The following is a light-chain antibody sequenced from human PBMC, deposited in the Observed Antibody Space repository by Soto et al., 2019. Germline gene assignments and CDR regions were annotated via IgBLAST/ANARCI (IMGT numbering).Light chain of an antibody. CDR3: SSDAGPRV. V-gene: IGLV2-8*01. J-gene: IGLJ2*01. CDR1: SSDVGGYNY. CDR2: EVS. Sequence: QSVLTQPPSASGSPGQSVTISCTGTSSDVGGYNYVSWYQQHPGKAPKLMIYEVSKRPSGVPDRFSGSKSGNTASLTVSGLQAEDEAEYYCSSDAGPRVFGGGTKLTVL.